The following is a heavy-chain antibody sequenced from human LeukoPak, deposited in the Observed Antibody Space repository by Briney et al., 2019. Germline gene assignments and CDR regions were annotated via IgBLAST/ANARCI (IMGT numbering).Heavy chain of an antibody. V-gene: IGHV7-4-1*02. CDR3: ARGPPPTVLTTFGWFDP. Sequence: ASVKVSCKASGYTFTSYAMNWVRQAPGQGLEWMGWINTNTGNPTYAQGFTGRFVFPLDTSVSTAYLQISGLKAEDTAVYYCARGPPPTVLTTFGWFDPWGQGTLVTVSS. CDR2: INTNTGNP. J-gene: IGHJ5*02. CDR1: GYTFTSYA. D-gene: IGHD4-11*01.